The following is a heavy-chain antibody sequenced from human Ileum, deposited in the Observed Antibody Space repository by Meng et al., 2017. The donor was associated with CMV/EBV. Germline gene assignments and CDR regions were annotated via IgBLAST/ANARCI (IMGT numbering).Heavy chain of an antibody. CDR3: AREGSDYVWGSYRYTKGGFDY. V-gene: IGHV3-30*04. CDR1: A. D-gene: IGHD3-16*02. Sequence: AMHWVRQAPGKGLEWVAVISYDGSNKYYADSVKGRFTISRDNSQNTLYLQMNSLRAEDTAVYYCAREGSDYVWGSYRYTKGGFDYWGQGTLVTVSS. CDR2: ISYDGSNK. J-gene: IGHJ4*02.